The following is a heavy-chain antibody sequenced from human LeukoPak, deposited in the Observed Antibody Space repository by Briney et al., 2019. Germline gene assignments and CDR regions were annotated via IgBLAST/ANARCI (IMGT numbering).Heavy chain of an antibody. CDR3: ARALVTPTPGGNWFDP. CDR1: GDSVSSNSAA. J-gene: IGHJ5*02. D-gene: IGHD2-21*02. CDR2: TYYRSKWYN. V-gene: IGHV6-1*01. Sequence: SRTLSLTCAISGDSVSSNSAAWNWIRQSPSRGLEWLGRTYYRSKWYNDYAVSVKSRITINPDTSKNQFSLQLNSVTPEDTAVYYCARALVTPTPGGNWFDPWGQGTLVTVSS.